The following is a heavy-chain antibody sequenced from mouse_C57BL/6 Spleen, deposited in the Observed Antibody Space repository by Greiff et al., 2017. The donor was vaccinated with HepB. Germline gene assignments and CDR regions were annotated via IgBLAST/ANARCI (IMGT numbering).Heavy chain of an antibody. V-gene: IGHV1-15*01. Sequence: VQLQQSGAELVRPGASVTLSCKASGYTFTDYEMHWVKQTPVHGLEWIGAIDPETGGTAYNQKFKGKAILTADKSSSTAYMELRSLTSEDSAVYYCTGRGGLYDYDGFAYWGQGTLVTVSA. CDR2: IDPETGGT. CDR1: GYTFTDYE. J-gene: IGHJ3*01. D-gene: IGHD2-4*01. CDR3: TGRGGLYDYDGFAY.